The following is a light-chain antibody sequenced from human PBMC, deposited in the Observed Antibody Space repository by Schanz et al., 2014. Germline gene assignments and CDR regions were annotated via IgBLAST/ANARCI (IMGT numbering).Light chain of an antibody. V-gene: IGLV2-11*01. Sequence: QSALTQPRSVSGSPGQSVTISCTGTSSDVGGYNYVSWYQQHPGKAPKLMIYDVSKRPSGVPDRFSGSKSGNTASLTISGXQAEDEADYYCTSYTSSSTRVFGGGTKLTVL. CDR3: TSYTSSSTRV. J-gene: IGLJ3*02. CDR2: DVS. CDR1: SSDVGGYNY.